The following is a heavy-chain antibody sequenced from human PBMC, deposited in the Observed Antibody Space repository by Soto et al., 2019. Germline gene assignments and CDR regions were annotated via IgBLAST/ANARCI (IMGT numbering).Heavy chain of an antibody. V-gene: IGHV4-4*07. CDR2: IYSGGGT. D-gene: IGHD3-10*01. CDR1: GGSISQYY. J-gene: IGHJ4*02. Sequence: QVQLQESGPGLVKPSETLSLSCGVSGGSISQYYWSWIRQPAGKGLEWIGRIYSGGGTNYNPSLESRVTKSVDTSKNKFSLKLSSVTPADRGVYYCARGPGGFGDFSLDYWGQGTLVTVSS. CDR3: ARGPGGFGDFSLDY.